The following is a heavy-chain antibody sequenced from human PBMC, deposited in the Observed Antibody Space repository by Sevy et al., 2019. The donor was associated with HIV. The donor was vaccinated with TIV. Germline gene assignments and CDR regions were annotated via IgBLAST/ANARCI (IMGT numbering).Heavy chain of an antibody. CDR2: IYYNVRI. CDR3: TRLGGLTDYGMDV. V-gene: IGHV4-61*01. D-gene: IGHD1-26*01. Sequence: SETLSLTCTVSGGSVTSDTYYWTWIRQPPGKGLEFIGYIYYNVRINYNPSLKSRVTISVDTSKNQFSLKLTSVTAADTAVYYCTRLGGLTDYGMDVRGQGTTVTVSS. CDR1: GGSVTSDTYY. J-gene: IGHJ6*02.